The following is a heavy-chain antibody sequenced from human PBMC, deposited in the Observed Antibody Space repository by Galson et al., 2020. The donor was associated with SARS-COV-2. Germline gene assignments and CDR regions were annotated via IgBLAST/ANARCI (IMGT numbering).Heavy chain of an antibody. V-gene: IGHV3-64D*06. CDR3: VRTYYYDSSGYYGFDY. Sequence: SCSASGFTFSSYAMHWVRQAPGKGLEYVSAIRNNGGSTYYADSVKGRFTISRDNSKNTLYLQMSSLRAEDTAVYYCVRTYYYDSSGYYGFDYWGQGTLVIVSS. CDR1: GFTFSSYA. CDR2: IRNNGGST. D-gene: IGHD3-22*01. J-gene: IGHJ4*02.